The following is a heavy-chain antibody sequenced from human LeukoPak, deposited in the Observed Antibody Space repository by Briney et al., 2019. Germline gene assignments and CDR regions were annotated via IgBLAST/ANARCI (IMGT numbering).Heavy chain of an antibody. J-gene: IGHJ4*02. CDR1: GYTFTGHY. V-gene: IGHV1-2*02. D-gene: IGHD3-9*01. Sequence: ASVKVSCKASGYTFTGHYMHWVRQAPGQGLEWMGWINPNSGGTNYAQKFQGRVTMTRDTSIRTAYMELSRLRSDDTAVYYCARDLGILTGFYRYWGQGTLVTVSS. CDR2: INPNSGGT. CDR3: ARDLGILTGFYRY.